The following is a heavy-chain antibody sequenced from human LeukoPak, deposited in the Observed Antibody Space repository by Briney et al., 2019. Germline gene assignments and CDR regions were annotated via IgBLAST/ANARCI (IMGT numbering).Heavy chain of an antibody. V-gene: IGHV3-23*01. CDR1: GFTLSSYA. CDR2: INNGGSTT. Sequence: GGSLRLSCAASGFTLSSYAMNWVRQAPGKGLECVSTINNGGSTTYFADSVKGRFTISRDNSKNTLYLQMRSLRPEDTAVYYCAKDRVTSGWYVYDHWGQGTQVTVSS. CDR3: AKDRVTSGWYVYDH. D-gene: IGHD6-19*01. J-gene: IGHJ4*02.